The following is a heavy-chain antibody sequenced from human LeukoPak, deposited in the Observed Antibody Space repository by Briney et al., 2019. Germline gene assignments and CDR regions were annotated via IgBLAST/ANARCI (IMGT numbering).Heavy chain of an antibody. V-gene: IGHV1-2*02. CDR3: AAQLGYCSSTSCYQWFDP. D-gene: IGHD2-2*01. J-gene: IGHJ5*02. Sequence: ASVKVSCKASGYTFTSYGISWVRQAPGQGLEWMGWINPNSGGTNYAQKFQGRVTMTRDTSISTAYMELSRLRSDDTAVYYCAAQLGYCSSTSCYQWFDPWGQGTLVTVSS. CDR1: GYTFTSYG. CDR2: INPNSGGT.